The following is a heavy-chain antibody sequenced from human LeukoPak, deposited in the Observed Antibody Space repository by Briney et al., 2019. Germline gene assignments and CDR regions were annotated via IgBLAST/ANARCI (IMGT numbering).Heavy chain of an antibody. J-gene: IGHJ4*02. CDR1: GITLSNYG. CDR2: ISGSGGST. Sequence: PGGSLTLSCAVSGITLSNYGMSWVRQAPGKGLEWVAGISGSGGSTNYADSVKGRFTISRDNSKNTVYLQMNSLRAEDTAVYYCAKTTTGYSSGRFPGWPVDYWGQGTLVTVSS. D-gene: IGHD6-19*01. V-gene: IGHV3-23*01. CDR3: AKTTTGYSSGRFPGWPVDY.